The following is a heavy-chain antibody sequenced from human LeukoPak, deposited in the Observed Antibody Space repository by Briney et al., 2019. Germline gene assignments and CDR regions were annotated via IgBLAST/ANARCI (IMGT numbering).Heavy chain of an antibody. D-gene: IGHD5-24*01. CDR2: IMPIFATT. J-gene: IGHJ6*03. CDR1: GGTFNSYA. Sequence: ASVKVSCKASGGTFNSYAISWGRQAPGQGVEWMGGIMPIFATTNHAQKFQGRVTITTDESRTTAYMELSSLRSEDTAVYYCARGGWVQQKYYMDVWGKGTTVTVSS. CDR3: ARGGWVQQKYYMDV. V-gene: IGHV1-69*05.